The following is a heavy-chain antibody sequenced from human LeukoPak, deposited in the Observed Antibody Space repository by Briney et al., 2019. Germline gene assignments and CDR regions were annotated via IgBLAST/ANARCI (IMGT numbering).Heavy chain of an antibody. CDR3: ARHPGRLFASIDDAFDI. CDR2: ISGSGVST. J-gene: IGHJ3*02. CDR1: GFRFSSYA. Sequence: GGSLRLSCAASGFRFSSYAMSWVRQAPGKGLEWVSAISGSGVSTYYADSVKGRFTVSRDNSKNTLYLQMSSLRAEDTAVYYCARHPGRLFASIDDAFDIWGQGTMVTVSS. V-gene: IGHV3-23*01. D-gene: IGHD3-22*01.